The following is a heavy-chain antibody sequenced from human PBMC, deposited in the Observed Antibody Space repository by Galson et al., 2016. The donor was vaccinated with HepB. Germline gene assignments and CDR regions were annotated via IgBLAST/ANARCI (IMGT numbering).Heavy chain of an antibody. CDR3: AREMPIREYYYYGMDV. CDR2: MWTDGSKK. V-gene: IGHV3-33*01. J-gene: IGHJ6*02. D-gene: IGHD3-16*01. CDR1: GFTFTSYV. Sequence: SLRLSCAASGFTFTSYVMHWVRQAPGKGLEWVAVMWTDGSKKYYADSVRGRSTISRDNSNNTVFLHMDSLRVEDTAVYYCAREMPIREYYYYGMDVWGQGTTVTVSS.